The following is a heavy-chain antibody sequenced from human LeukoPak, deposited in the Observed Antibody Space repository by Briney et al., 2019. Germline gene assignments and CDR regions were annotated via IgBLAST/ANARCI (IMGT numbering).Heavy chain of an antibody. Sequence: GGSLRLSCAASGFTFSSYSLNWVRQAPGKGLEWVSYISSSSSTIYYADSVRGRFTISRDNAKNSLYLQMNSLRDEDTAVYYCARGPYDSSGYYYIPGYFQHWGQGTLVTVSS. CDR1: GFTFSSYS. D-gene: IGHD3-22*01. J-gene: IGHJ1*01. CDR2: ISSSSSTI. CDR3: ARGPYDSSGYYYIPGYFQH. V-gene: IGHV3-48*02.